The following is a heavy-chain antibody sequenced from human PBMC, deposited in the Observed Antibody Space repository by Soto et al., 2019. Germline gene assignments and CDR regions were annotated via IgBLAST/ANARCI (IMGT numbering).Heavy chain of an antibody. Sequence: PGGSLRLSCAASGFTFSNYAMSWVRQAPGKGLEWVSAISGSGGSTYYADSVKGRFTISRDNSKNTLFLQMNSLRAEDTAVYYCARDGPAYYYDSSPVDYWGQGTLVTVSS. CDR1: GFTFSNYA. J-gene: IGHJ4*02. V-gene: IGHV3-23*01. CDR2: ISGSGGST. CDR3: ARDGPAYYYDSSPVDY. D-gene: IGHD3-22*01.